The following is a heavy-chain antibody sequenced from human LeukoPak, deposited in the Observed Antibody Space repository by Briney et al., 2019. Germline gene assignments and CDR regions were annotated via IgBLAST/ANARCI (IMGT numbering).Heavy chain of an antibody. CDR2: INHSGST. Sequence: SETLSLTCAVYGGSFSGYYWSWIRQPPGKWLEWIGEINHSGSTNYNPSLKSRVTISVDTSKNQFSLKLSSVTAADTAVYYCARGRRGARFYYYNMDVWGKGTTVTVSS. CDR3: ARGRRGARFYYYNMDV. CDR1: GGSFSGYY. J-gene: IGHJ6*03. V-gene: IGHV4-34*01. D-gene: IGHD3-10*01.